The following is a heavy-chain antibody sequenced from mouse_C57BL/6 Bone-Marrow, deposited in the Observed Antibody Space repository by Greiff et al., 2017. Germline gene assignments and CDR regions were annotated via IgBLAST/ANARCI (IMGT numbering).Heavy chain of an antibody. CDR3: AIYFDY. J-gene: IGHJ2*01. CDR2: IDPYDSYT. CDR1: GYTFTSYW. Sequence: QVQLKQPGAELVKPGASVKLSCKASGYTFTSYWMQWVKQRPGQGLEWIGEIDPYDSYTNYNQKFKGKATLTVDTSSSTAYMQLSSLTSEDSAVYYCAIYFDYWGQGTTLTVSS. V-gene: IGHV1-50*01.